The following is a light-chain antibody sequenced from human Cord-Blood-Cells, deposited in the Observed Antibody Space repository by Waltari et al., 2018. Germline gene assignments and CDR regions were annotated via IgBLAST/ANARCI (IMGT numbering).Light chain of an antibody. V-gene: IGLV1-47*01. CDR2: RNN. CDR1: SSNIGSNY. Sequence: QSVLTQPPSASGTPGQRVTISCSGSSSNIGSNYVYWYQQLPGTAPNPLIYRNNQRPPGVPDRFSGSKSGTSASLAISGLRSEDEADYYCAAWDDSLSGVFGGGTKLTVL. J-gene: IGLJ3*02. CDR3: AAWDDSLSGV.